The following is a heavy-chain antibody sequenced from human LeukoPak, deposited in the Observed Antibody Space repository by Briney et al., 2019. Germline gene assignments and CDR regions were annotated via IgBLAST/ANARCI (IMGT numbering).Heavy chain of an antibody. J-gene: IGHJ4*02. Sequence: GGSLRLSCAASGFTFSTYPMSWVRQAPGKGLEWVSAISGSGGDTYYADSVKGRFTISRDNSKNTLYLQMNSLRAEDTALYYCAKGEFGWYPRGLFDYWGQGTLVTVSS. CDR2: ISGSGGDT. V-gene: IGHV3-23*01. CDR3: AKGEFGWYPRGLFDY. CDR1: GFTFSTYP. D-gene: IGHD6-19*01.